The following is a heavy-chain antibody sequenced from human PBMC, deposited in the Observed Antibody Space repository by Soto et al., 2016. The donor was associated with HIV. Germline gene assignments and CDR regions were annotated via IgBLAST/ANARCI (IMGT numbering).Heavy chain of an antibody. Sequence: QVQLQESGPGLVKPSQTLSLTCAVSGDSINIGAYYWTWIRQHPGKGLEWIGYIFHSGTTYYKPSLKSRLTMSVDTSKNQFSLRLTSVTAADTAIYYCARGRSLFFDYWGQGXLVTVSS. V-gene: IGHV4-31*11. D-gene: IGHD3-3*01. CDR3: ARGRSLFFDY. J-gene: IGHJ4*02. CDR1: GDSINIGAYY. CDR2: IFHSGTT.